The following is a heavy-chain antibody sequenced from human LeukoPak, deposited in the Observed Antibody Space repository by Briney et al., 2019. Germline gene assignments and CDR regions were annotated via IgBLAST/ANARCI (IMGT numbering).Heavy chain of an antibody. CDR3: AKDRLDTAMGSGMDV. D-gene: IGHD5-18*01. Sequence: PGGSLRLSCAASGFTFSSYAMSWVRQAPGKGLEWVSALSGSGGSTYYADSVKGRFTISRDNSKNTLYLQMNSLRAEDTAVYYCAKDRLDTAMGSGMDVWGQGTTVTVSS. V-gene: IGHV3-23*01. J-gene: IGHJ6*02. CDR1: GFTFSSYA. CDR2: LSGSGGST.